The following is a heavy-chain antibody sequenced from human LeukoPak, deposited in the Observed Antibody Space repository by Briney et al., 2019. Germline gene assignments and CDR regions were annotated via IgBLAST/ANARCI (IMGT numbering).Heavy chain of an antibody. J-gene: IGHJ4*02. CDR1: GFTFSSYG. CDR2: ISYDGSNK. D-gene: IGHD5-12*01. CDR3: AKAKGYSGYDAFDY. Sequence: GGSLRLSCAASGFTFSSYGMHWVRQAPSKGLEWVAVISYDGSNKYYADSVKGRFTISRDNSKNTLYLQMNSLRAEDTAVYYCAKAKGYSGYDAFDYWGQGTLVTVSS. V-gene: IGHV3-30*18.